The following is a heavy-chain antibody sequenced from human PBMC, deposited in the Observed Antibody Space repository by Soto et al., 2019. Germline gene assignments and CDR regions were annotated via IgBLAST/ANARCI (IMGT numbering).Heavy chain of an antibody. Sequence: EVQLVESGGGLVQPGGSLRLSCVASGFTVTDIYMNWVRQATGKGLEWVSVIYKDFTDYADFVKGRFSVSTDSSKNALYLQMDHLRAEDTAVYYCAREPRYCSGGSCSIMGDAFDIWGQGAKVTVSS. D-gene: IGHD2-15*01. J-gene: IGHJ3*02. CDR1: GFTVTDIY. V-gene: IGHV3-66*01. CDR3: AREPRYCSGGSCSIMGDAFDI. CDR2: IYKDFT.